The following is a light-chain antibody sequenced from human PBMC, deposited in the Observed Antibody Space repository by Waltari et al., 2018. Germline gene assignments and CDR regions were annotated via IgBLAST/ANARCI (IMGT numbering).Light chain of an antibody. J-gene: IGLJ3*02. CDR3: LLWYSGARWV. Sequence: QAVVTQEPSLTVSPGGTVTPTCGSSTGAVTSGHYPYWFQQKPGPVPRTLIYDTSNKHSWTPARFSGSLLGGKAALTLSGAQPEDEAEYYCLLWYSGARWVFGGGTKLSVL. CDR2: DTS. V-gene: IGLV7-46*01. CDR1: TGAVTSGHY.